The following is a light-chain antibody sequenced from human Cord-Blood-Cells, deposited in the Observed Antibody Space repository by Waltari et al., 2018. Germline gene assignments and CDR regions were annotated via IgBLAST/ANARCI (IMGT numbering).Light chain of an antibody. CDR2: DVS. CDR3: SSYTSSSTLV. V-gene: IGLV2-14*01. Sequence: QSALTQHASVSGSPGQSITISCTGTSSEVGGYNYVSWYQQHPGKAPKLMIYDVSNRPSGVSNRFSGSKSGNTASLTISGLQAEDEADYYCSSYTSSSTLVFGGGTKLTVL. CDR1: SSEVGGYNY. J-gene: IGLJ2*01.